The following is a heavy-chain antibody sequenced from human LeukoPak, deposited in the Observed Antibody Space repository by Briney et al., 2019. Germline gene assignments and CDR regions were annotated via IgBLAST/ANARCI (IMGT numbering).Heavy chain of an antibody. Sequence: PSQTLSLTCTVSGGSISSGGYYWSWIRQHPGKGLEWIGYIYYSGSTYYNPSLKSRVTISVDTSKNQFSLKLSSVTAADTAVYYCARGVDYYDSSGLLAYYFDYWGQGTLVTVSS. V-gene: IGHV4-31*03. J-gene: IGHJ4*02. CDR2: IYYSGST. CDR1: GGSISSGGYY. CDR3: ARGVDYYDSSGLLAYYFDY. D-gene: IGHD3-22*01.